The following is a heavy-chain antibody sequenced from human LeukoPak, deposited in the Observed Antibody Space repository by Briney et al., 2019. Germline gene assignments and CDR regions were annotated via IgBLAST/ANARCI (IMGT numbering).Heavy chain of an antibody. CDR2: IIPIFGTA. Sequence: SVKVSCKASGGTFSSYAISWVRQAPGQGLEWMGGIIPIFGTANYAQKFQGRVTITADESTSTVYMELSSLRSEDTAVYFCARDMDVGFGELVDYWGQGTLVTVSS. J-gene: IGHJ4*02. CDR1: GGTFSSYA. V-gene: IGHV1-69*01. D-gene: IGHD3-10*01. CDR3: ARDMDVGFGELVDY.